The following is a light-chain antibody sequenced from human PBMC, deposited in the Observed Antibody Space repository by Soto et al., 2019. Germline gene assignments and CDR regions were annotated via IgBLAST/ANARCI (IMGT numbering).Light chain of an antibody. Sequence: QSVLTQPPSVSGAPGQRVTISCTGSSSNIGAGYDVHWYQQLPGTAPKLLIYGNSNRPSGVPDRFSGSKSGTSASLAITGLQAEDEADYYCQSYDSSLSGSCVFGTGTKVTV. CDR2: GNS. J-gene: IGLJ1*01. CDR1: SSNIGAGYD. V-gene: IGLV1-40*01. CDR3: QSYDSSLSGSCV.